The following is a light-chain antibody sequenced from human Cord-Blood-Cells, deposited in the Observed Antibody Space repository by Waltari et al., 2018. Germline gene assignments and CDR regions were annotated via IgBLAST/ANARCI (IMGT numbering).Light chain of an antibody. J-gene: IGKJ1*01. Sequence: DIQMTQSPSTLSASVGDRVTITCRASQRISSWLAWYQQKPGKAPKLLIYDASSLESGVPSRFSCRGSGTECTLTISSLQPDDFATYYCQQYNSYWTFGQGTKVEIK. V-gene: IGKV1-5*01. CDR1: QRISSW. CDR2: DAS. CDR3: QQYNSYWT.